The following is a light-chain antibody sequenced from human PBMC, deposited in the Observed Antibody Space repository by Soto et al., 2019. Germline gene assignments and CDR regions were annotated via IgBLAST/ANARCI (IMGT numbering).Light chain of an antibody. Sequence: EIVLTQSPGTLSLSPGERATLSCRASQSVSNNYLAWYQQKPGQAPRLLIYGASNRATGIPDRFSGSGSGTDFTLTISSLETEDFAVYYCQQRGDWPATVGQGTKGDIK. V-gene: IGKV3D-20*02. CDR1: QSVSNNY. J-gene: IGKJ1*01. CDR2: GAS. CDR3: QQRGDWPAT.